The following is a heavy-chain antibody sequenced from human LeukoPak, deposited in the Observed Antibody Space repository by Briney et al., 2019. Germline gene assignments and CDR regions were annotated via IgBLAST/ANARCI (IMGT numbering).Heavy chain of an antibody. CDR1: GFTFSSYA. V-gene: IGHV3-23*01. J-gene: IGHJ5*02. CDR3: AKGADPDYSNIKWFDP. Sequence: PGGSLRLSCAASGFTFSSYAMSWVRQAPGKGLEWVSAISGSGGSTYYADSVKGRFTISRDNSKNTLYLQMNSLRAEDTAVYYCAKGADPDYSNIKWFDPWGQGTLVTVSS. CDR2: ISGSGGST. D-gene: IGHD4-11*01.